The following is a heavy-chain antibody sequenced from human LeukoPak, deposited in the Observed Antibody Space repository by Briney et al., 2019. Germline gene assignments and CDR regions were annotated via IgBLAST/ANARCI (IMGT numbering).Heavy chain of an antibody. V-gene: IGHV1-46*01. J-gene: IGHJ5*02. CDR1: GYTFTSYY. D-gene: IGHD3-16*02. CDR2: INPSGGST. CDR3: ARVGFNARYTFDP. Sequence: WGSVKVSCKASGYTFTSYYMHWVRQAPGQGLEWMGIINPSGGSTSYAQKLQGRVTMTTDTSTSTAYMELRSLRSDDTAVYYCARVGFNARYTFDPWGQGTLVTVSS.